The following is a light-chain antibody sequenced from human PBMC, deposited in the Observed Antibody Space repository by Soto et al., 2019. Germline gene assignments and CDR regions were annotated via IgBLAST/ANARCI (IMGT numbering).Light chain of an antibody. CDR2: GAS. Sequence: EIVLTQSPGTLSLSPGERATLSCRASQSVSSSYLAWYQQKPGQAPRLLIYGASSRATGIPDRFSGSGSGTDFALTISRLEPEDFAVYYCQQYGSSYRTFGQRTKLEIK. CDR1: QSVSSSY. V-gene: IGKV3-20*01. J-gene: IGKJ2*01. CDR3: QQYGSSYRT.